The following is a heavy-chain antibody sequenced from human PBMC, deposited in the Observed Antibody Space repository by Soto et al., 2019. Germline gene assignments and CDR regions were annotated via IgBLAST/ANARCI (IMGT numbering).Heavy chain of an antibody. D-gene: IGHD6-19*01. J-gene: IGHJ3*02. Sequence: QLQLQESGPGLVKPSETLSLTCSVSGGSISSSDSYWGWIRQSPGKGLEWLGNVYYNGSTYYNPSLKSRVTITVDTSTNQFSVKLSSVTAADTAVYYCARAFIAVAGFDAFDIWGQGTLVTVSS. V-gene: IGHV4-39*01. CDR3: ARAFIAVAGFDAFDI. CDR1: GGSISSSDSY. CDR2: VYYNGST.